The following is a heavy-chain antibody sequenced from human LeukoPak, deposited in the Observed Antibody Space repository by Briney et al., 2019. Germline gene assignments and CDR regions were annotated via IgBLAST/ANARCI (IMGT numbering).Heavy chain of an antibody. J-gene: IGHJ4*02. CDR1: GGTFSSYA. CDR2: IIPIFGTA. Sequence: ASVKVSCKASGGTFSSYAISWVRQAPGQGLEWMGGIIPIFGTANYAQKFQGRVTITADESTSTAYMELSSLRSEDTAVYYCARAAKYSGSYLGNYFDYWGQGTLVTVSS. CDR3: ARAAKYSGSYLGNYFDY. D-gene: IGHD1-26*01. V-gene: IGHV1-69*01.